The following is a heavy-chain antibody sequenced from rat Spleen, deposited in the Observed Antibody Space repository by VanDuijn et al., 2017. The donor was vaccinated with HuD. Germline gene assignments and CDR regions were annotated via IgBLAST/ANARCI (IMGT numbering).Heavy chain of an antibody. Sequence: EVQLVESDGGLVQPGGSLKLSCAVSGITFSDYYMAWVRQAPTKGLEWVTTISHNGGNTYYQDSVKGRFTISRDNAKSTLYLQLDSLRSEDTATYYCTTDTFYDGTYYPGGFDYWGQGVMVTVSS. D-gene: IGHD1-12*02. CDR3: TTDTFYDGTYYPGGFDY. J-gene: IGHJ2*01. CDR1: GITFSDYY. V-gene: IGHV5-20*01. CDR2: ISHNGGNT.